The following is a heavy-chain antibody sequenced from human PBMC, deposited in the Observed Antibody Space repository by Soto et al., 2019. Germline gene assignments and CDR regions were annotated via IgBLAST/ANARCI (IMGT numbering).Heavy chain of an antibody. V-gene: IGHV1-46*01. D-gene: IGHD3-3*01. CDR1: GYTFTSYY. CDR3: ARDLRFLEWLPLNYYYYYGMTS. Sequence: ASVKVSCKASGYTFTSYYMHWVRQAPGQGLEWMGIINPSGGSTSYAQKFQGRVTMTRDTSTSTVYMELSSLRSEDTAVYYCARDLRFLEWLPLNYYYYYGMTSGAKGPRSPSP. J-gene: IGHJ6*02. CDR2: INPSGGST.